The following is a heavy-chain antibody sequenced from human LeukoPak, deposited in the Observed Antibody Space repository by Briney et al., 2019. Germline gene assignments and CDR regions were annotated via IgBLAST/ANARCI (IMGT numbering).Heavy chain of an antibody. Sequence: GGSLRLSCAASGFTFSYYSMNWVRQAPGKGLEWVSSISTTSTYIYYADSMKGRFTISRDNAKNSLYLQMNSLRAEDTAVYYCARGSGSYYRLDYWGQGTLVTVSS. CDR1: GFTFSYYS. D-gene: IGHD1-26*01. CDR3: ARGSGSYYRLDY. CDR2: ISTTSTYI. J-gene: IGHJ4*02. V-gene: IGHV3-21*06.